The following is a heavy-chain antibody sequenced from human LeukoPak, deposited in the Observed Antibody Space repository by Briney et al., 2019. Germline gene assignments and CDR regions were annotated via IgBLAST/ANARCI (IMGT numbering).Heavy chain of an antibody. Sequence: PGGSLRLSCAASGFTVSGHYWSWVRQAPGKGLEWVSQINSGGTTYYADSVKGRFTISGDNSKNTVYLQMNSLRAEDTAVYHCARNKGVYGSGSYDNWGPGTLVTVSS. J-gene: IGHJ4*02. CDR1: GFTVSGHY. CDR2: INSGGTT. D-gene: IGHD3-10*01. V-gene: IGHV3-53*01. CDR3: ARNKGVYGSGSYDN.